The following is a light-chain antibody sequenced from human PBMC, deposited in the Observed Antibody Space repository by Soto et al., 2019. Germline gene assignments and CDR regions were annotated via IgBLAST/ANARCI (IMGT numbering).Light chain of an antibody. J-gene: IGKJ1*01. CDR1: QYISTQ. CDR3: QQSGASPWT. V-gene: IGKV3-20*01. CDR2: GAS. Sequence: VLTQSPDSLSLSPGERATLFCRSNQYISTQLAWDKQKPGRAPRLLFSGASSRATDTPHRFSGSGSGTYFTYIISGSEPEEWAIYYFQQSGASPWTFDQGT.